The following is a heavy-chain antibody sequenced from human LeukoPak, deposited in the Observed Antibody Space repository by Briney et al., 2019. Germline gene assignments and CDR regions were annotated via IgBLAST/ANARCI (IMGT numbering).Heavy chain of an antibody. CDR1: GGSISSANW. D-gene: IGHD3-10*01. V-gene: IGHV4-4*02. CDR3: ARASLWFGEYPDYYYYYGMDV. Sequence: PSETLSLTCAVSGGSISSANWWNWVRQPPGKGLEWIGEIFHSGNTHYNPSLKSRVTISVDKSKNQFSLNLNSVTAADTAVYYCARASLWFGEYPDYYYYYGMDVWGQGTTVTVSS. CDR2: IFHSGNT. J-gene: IGHJ6*02.